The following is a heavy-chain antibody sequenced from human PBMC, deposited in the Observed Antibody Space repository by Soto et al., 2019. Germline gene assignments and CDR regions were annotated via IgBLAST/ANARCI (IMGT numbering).Heavy chain of an antibody. D-gene: IGHD5-18*01. CDR2: IDPSDSYT. V-gene: IGHV5-10-1*01. J-gene: IGHJ6*02. Sequence: VESLKISCKCSGYIFTSYWISWGLHMPWKGLYWMGRIDPSDSYTNYSPSFQGHVTISADKSISTAYLQWSSLKASDTAMYYCARHLVRGYSYGGYDYGMDVWGQGTTVTVSS. CDR1: GYIFTSYW. CDR3: ARHLVRGYSYGGYDYGMDV.